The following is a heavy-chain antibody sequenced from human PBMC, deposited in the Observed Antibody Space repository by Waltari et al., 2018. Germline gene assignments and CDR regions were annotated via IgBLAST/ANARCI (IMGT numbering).Heavy chain of an antibody. J-gene: IGHJ4*02. V-gene: IGHV1-3*01. CDR1: GYTFTSYA. D-gene: IGHD3-22*01. Sequence: QVQLVQSGAEVKKPGASVKVSCKASGYTFTSYAMHWVRPATGQRLEWMGWINAGNGNTKYSQKFQGRVTITRDTSASTAYMELSSLRSEDTAVYYCAREGYYYDSSGYYHYFDYWGQGTLVTVSS. CDR3: AREGYYYDSSGYYHYFDY. CDR2: INAGNGNT.